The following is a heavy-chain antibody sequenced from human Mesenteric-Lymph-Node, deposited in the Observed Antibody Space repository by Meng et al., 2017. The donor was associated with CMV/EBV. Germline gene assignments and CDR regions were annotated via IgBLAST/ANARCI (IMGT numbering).Heavy chain of an antibody. J-gene: IGHJ4*02. CDR1: GGSISSYY. V-gene: IGHV4-59*01. CDR3: ARDAVELGIDY. D-gene: IGHD7-27*01. Sequence: SETLSLTCTVSGGSISSYYWSWIRQPPGKGLEWIGYINYSGSTNYNPSLKSRVTISVDTSKNQFSLRLSSVTAADTAVYYCARDAVELGIDYWGQGILVTVSS. CDR2: INYSGST.